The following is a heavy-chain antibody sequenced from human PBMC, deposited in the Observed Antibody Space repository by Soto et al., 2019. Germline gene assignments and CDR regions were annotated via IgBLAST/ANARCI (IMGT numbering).Heavy chain of an antibody. CDR1: GFTFSSYA. CDR2: ISGSGGST. CDR3: ARVVSLYYGMDV. V-gene: IGHV3-23*01. J-gene: IGHJ6*02. Sequence: EVQLLESGGGLVQPGGSLRLSCAASGFTFSSYAMSWVRQAPGKGLEWVSAISGSGGSTYYADSVKGRFTISRDNSKNTLYLQMNSLRAEDTAVYYCARVVSLYYGMDVWGQGTTVTVSS. D-gene: IGHD3-22*01.